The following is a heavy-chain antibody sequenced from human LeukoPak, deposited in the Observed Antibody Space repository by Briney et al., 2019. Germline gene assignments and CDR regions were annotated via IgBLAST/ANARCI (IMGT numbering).Heavy chain of an antibody. V-gene: IGHV4-4*07. CDR3: ARDEGTAMVTFAFDI. Sequence: TSETLSLTCTVSGGSISSYYWSWIRQPAGKGLEWIGRTYTSGSTNYNPSLKSRVTMSVDTSKNQFSLKLSSVTAADTAVYYCARDEGTAMVTFAFDIWGQGTMVTVSS. J-gene: IGHJ3*02. CDR1: GGSISSYY. CDR2: TYTSGST. D-gene: IGHD5-18*01.